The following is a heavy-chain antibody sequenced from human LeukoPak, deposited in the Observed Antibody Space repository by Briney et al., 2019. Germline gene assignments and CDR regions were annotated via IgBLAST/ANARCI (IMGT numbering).Heavy chain of an antibody. CDR3: ARLSSGWSR. V-gene: IGHV4-30-2*03. CDR2: IYHSGSGST. Sequence: NPSQTLSLTCTVSGGSISSGGHSWSWIRQPPGKGLEWIGYIYHSGSGSTYYNPSLKSRVTISVDTSKNQFSLKLSSVTAADTAVYYCARLSSGWSRWGQGTLVTVSS. CDR1: GGSISSGGHS. D-gene: IGHD6-19*01. J-gene: IGHJ4*02.